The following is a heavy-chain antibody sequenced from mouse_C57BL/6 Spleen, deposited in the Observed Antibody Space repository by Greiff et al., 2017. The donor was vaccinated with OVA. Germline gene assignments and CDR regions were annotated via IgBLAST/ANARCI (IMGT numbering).Heavy chain of an antibody. D-gene: IGHD2-2*01. J-gene: IGHJ2*01. V-gene: IGHV5-12*01. CDR3: ARHGGYGGKNYFDH. CDR2: ISNGGGST. Sequence: EVQLQESGGGLVQPGGSLKLSCAASGFTFSDYYMYWVRQTPEKRLEWVAYISNGGGSTYYPDTVKGRFTISRDNAKNTLYLQMSRLKSEDTAMDYCARHGGYGGKNYFDHWGQGTTLTGSS. CDR1: GFTFSDYY.